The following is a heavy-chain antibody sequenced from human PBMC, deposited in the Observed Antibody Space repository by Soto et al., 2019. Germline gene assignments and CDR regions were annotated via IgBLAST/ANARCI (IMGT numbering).Heavy chain of an antibody. CDR1: GFTFSSYA. Sequence: GGSLRLSCAASGFTFSSYAMSWVRQAPGKGLEWVSAISGSGGSTYYADSVKGRFTISRDNSKNTLYLQMNSLRAEDTAVYYCAKSLRYFGWLFAPEFDYWGQGTLVTVSS. J-gene: IGHJ4*02. CDR2: ISGSGGST. CDR3: AKSLRYFGWLFAPEFDY. V-gene: IGHV3-23*01. D-gene: IGHD3-9*01.